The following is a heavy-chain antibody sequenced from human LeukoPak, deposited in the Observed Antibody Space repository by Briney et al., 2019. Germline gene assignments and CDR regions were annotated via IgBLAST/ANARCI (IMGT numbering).Heavy chain of an antibody. CDR3: VRSFPRFIPVEGTGGGT. J-gene: IGHJ5*02. CDR1: GYTFTSYG. Sequence: ASVKVSCKSSGYTFTSYGISWVRQAPGQGLEWMGWISAYNGNTNYAQKFRGRVTMTRDTSISAAYMELSSLRSEDTAVYYCVRSFPRFIPVEGTGGGTWGQGTLVTVSS. D-gene: IGHD6-19*01. V-gene: IGHV1-18*01. CDR2: ISAYNGNT.